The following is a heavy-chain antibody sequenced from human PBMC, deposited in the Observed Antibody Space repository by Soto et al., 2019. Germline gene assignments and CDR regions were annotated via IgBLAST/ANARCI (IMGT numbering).Heavy chain of an antibody. D-gene: IGHD6-25*01. CDR2: ISTGGGST. CDR1: GFTFSSHV. J-gene: IGHJ4*02. Sequence: EVQLLESGGCLVQPGGSLRLSCAASGFTFSSHVMSWVRQAPGKGLEWVSGISTGGGSTDYADSVKGRFTISRDNSKNTLHLQMKSLRAEDTAVYYCARSREIIASAGSFDYWGQGTLGTVAS. CDR3: ARSREIIASAGSFDY. V-gene: IGHV3-23*01.